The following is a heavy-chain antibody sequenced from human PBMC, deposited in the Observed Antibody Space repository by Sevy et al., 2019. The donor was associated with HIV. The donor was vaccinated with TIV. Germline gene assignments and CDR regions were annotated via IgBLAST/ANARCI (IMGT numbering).Heavy chain of an antibody. V-gene: IGHV3-30-3*01. D-gene: IGHD6-19*01. CDR2: ISYDGSNK. CDR1: GFTFSRYA. J-gene: IGHJ4*02. Sequence: GGSLRLSCAASGFTFSRYAMYWVRQAPGKGLEWVAVISYDGSNKDYADSVKGRFTISRDNSKNTLYLQMNSLRPEDTAVYYCASCPSSGYYYYFDYWGQGTLVIVSS. CDR3: ASCPSSGYYYYFDY.